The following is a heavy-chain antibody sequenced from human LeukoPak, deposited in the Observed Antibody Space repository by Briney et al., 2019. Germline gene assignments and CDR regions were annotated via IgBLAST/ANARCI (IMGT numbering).Heavy chain of an antibody. J-gene: IGHJ5*02. D-gene: IGHD2-2*01. CDR3: ARAGYQLLPGSGWFDP. Sequence: GGSLRLSCAASGFTFSSYSMNWVRQAPGKGLEWVSSISSSSYIYYADSVKGRFTISRDNAKNSLYLQMNSLRAEDTAVYYCARAGYQLLPGSGWFDPWGQGTLVTVSS. CDR1: GFTFSSYS. CDR2: ISSSSYI. V-gene: IGHV3-21*01.